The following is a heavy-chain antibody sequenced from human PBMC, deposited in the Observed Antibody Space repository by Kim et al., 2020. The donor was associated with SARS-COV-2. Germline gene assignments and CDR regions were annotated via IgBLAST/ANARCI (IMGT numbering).Heavy chain of an antibody. J-gene: IGHJ4*02. CDR2: ISYDGSNK. D-gene: IGHD3-10*01. Sequence: GGSLRLSCAASGFTFSSYAMHWVRQAPGKGLEWVAVISYDGSNKYYADSVKGRFTISRDNSKNTLYLQMNSLRAEDTAVYYCARDRYYYGSGRGNSQIDYWGQGTLVTVSS. CDR1: GFTFSSYA. V-gene: IGHV3-30*04. CDR3: ARDRYYYGSGRGNSQIDY.